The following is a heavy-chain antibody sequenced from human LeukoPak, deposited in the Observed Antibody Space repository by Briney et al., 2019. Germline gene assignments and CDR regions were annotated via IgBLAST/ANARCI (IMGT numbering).Heavy chain of an antibody. CDR2: ISAYNGNT. V-gene: IGHV1-18*01. CDR1: GYTFTSYG. D-gene: IGHD4-17*01. CDR3: ARLYYGDYVAYYYYYMDV. Sequence: ASVKVSCKASGYTFTSYGISWMRQAPGQGLEWMGWISAYNGNTNYAQKLQGRVTMTTDTSTSTAYMELRSLRSDDTAVYYCARLYYGDYVAYYYYYMDVWGKGTTVTISS. J-gene: IGHJ6*03.